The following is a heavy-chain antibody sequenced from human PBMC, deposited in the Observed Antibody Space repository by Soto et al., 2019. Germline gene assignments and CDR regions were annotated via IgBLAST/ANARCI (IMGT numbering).Heavy chain of an antibody. J-gene: IGHJ5*01. CDR3: SRDPKASGGQLWAFNSFDS. CDR2: ISYDGTNK. D-gene: IGHD5-18*01. V-gene: IGHV3-30-3*01. CDR1: GFSFSISP. Sequence: QVQLVESGGGVVQPGRSLRLSCAASGFSFSISPMHWVRQAPGKGPEWVALISYDGTNKFYADSVKGRFTISRDKSKSTLYLQVDSLSPDDAAVYYCSRDPKASGGQLWAFNSFDSWGQGTLVTVSS.